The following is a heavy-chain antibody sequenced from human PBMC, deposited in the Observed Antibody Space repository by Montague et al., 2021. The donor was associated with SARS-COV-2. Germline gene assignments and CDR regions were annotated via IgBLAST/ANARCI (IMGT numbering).Heavy chain of an antibody. CDR2: ISHSGGT. CDR1: GGSISSGNW. Sequence: SETLSLTCAVSGGSISSGNWWTWVRQPPGKGLEWIGEISHSGGTNYNPSLKSRVTISVDKSKNQFSLNLNSVTAADTAVYYCARLSSDIGGYFWFDPWGQGTLVSVSS. V-gene: IGHV4-4*02. J-gene: IGHJ5*02. CDR3: ARLSSDIGGYFWFDP. D-gene: IGHD1-26*01.